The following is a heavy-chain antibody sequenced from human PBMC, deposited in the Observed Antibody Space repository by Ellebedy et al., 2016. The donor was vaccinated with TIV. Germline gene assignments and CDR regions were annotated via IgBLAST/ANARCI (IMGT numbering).Heavy chain of an antibody. Sequence: SETLSLTXTVSGGSVSSGSYYWSWIRQPPGKGLEWIGYIHYSGSTNYNPSLKSRVTISVDTSKNQFSLKLSSVTAADTAVYYCARDVVVTAIRYYYYGMDVWGQGTTVTVSS. CDR1: GGSVSSGSYY. V-gene: IGHV4-61*01. J-gene: IGHJ6*02. D-gene: IGHD2-21*02. CDR3: ARDVVVTAIRYYYYGMDV. CDR2: IHYSGST.